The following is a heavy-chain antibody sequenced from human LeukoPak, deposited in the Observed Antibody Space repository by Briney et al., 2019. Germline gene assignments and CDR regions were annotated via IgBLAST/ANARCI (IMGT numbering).Heavy chain of an antibody. D-gene: IGHD3-16*01. CDR1: GGTFSSYA. Sequence: SSVKVSCKASGGTFSSYAISWVRQAPGQGLEWMGRIIPIFGTANYAQKFQGRVTITTDESTGTAYMELSSLRSEDTAVYYCARDKFGNSPNFDYWGQGTLVTVSS. J-gene: IGHJ4*02. CDR3: ARDKFGNSPNFDY. CDR2: IIPIFGTA. V-gene: IGHV1-69*05.